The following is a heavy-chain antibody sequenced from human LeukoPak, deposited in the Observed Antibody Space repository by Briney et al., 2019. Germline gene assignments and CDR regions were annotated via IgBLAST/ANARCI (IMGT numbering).Heavy chain of an antibody. Sequence: SQTLSLTCTVSGGSISSGSYYWSWIRQPAGKGLEWIGRIYTSGSTYYNPSLKSRVTISVDTSKNQFSLKLSSVTAADTAVYYCARDVTGSFDYWGQGTLVTVSS. J-gene: IGHJ4*02. CDR2: IYTSGST. V-gene: IGHV4-61*02. D-gene: IGHD1-14*01. CDR1: GGSISSGSYY. CDR3: ARDVTGSFDY.